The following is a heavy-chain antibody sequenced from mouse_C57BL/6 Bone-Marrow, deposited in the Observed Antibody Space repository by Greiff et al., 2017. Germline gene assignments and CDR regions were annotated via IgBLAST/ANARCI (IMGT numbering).Heavy chain of an antibody. CDR2: INPNNGGT. J-gene: IGHJ2*01. D-gene: IGHD1-1*01. V-gene: IGHV1-26*01. Sequence: EVQLQQSGPELVKPGASVKISCKASGYTFTDYYMNWVKQSHGKSLEWIGDINPNNGGTSYNQKFKGKATLTVDKSSSTAYMELRSLTSEDSAVYYCARLPSSTVVASHFDYWGQGTTLTVSS. CDR3: ARLPSSTVVASHFDY. CDR1: GYTFTDYY.